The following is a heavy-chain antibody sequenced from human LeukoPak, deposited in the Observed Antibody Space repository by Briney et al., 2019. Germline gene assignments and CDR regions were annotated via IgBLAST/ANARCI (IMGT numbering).Heavy chain of an antibody. V-gene: IGHV3-53*01. CDR3: ARVGDHFHWYLDL. D-gene: IGHD3-10*01. CDR1: GFTFSSYS. CDR2: LYSGSDT. J-gene: IGHJ2*01. Sequence: GGSLRLSCAASGFTFSSYSMNWVRQAPGKGLEWVSILYSGSDTYYADSVKGRFTISRDNSKNMLFLHVNSLRAEDTAVYYCARVGDHFHWYLDLWGRGTLVTVSS.